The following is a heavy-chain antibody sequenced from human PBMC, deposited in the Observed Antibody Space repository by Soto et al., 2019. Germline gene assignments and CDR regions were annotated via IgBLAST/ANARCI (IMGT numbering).Heavy chain of an antibody. Sequence: PSETLSLTCNVSGGSVSSSRSYWAWIRQPPGKGLEWIGNIYYSGSTYYNPSLKSRVTISVDTSKNQFSLKLSSVTAADTAVYYCARAEIFGVVINYWGQGTLVTVSS. CDR3: ARAEIFGVVINY. D-gene: IGHD3-3*01. CDR2: IYYSGST. J-gene: IGHJ4*02. CDR1: GGSVSSSRSY. V-gene: IGHV4-30-4*08.